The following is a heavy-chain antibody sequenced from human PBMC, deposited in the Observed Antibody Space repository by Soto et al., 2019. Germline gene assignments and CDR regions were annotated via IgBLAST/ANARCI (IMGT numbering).Heavy chain of an antibody. CDR2: ISGSGGST. CDR3: AKSQKDATSNYYGMEV. J-gene: IGHJ6*01. D-gene: IGHD2-15*01. V-gene: IGHV3-23*01. Sequence: GSLRLSCAASGFTFSSYAMSWVRHAPCKGLEWVSAISGSGGSTYYADSVKGRFTISRDNSKNTLYLQMNSLRAEDTAVYYCAKSQKDATSNYYGMEVLGQGTTDIVSS. CDR1: GFTFSSYA.